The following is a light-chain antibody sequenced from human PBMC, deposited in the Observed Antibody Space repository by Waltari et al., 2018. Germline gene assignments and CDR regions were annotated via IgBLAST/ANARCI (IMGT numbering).Light chain of an antibody. J-gene: IGKJ1*01. CDR1: QNINDW. V-gene: IGKV1-5*03. CDR2: RAS. Sequence: DIQMTQSPSPVPASVGDRVTLTCRASQNINDWLAWYQQKPGKAPKLLIHRASTLDSGAPSRFSGSGFGTEFILTINSLQPDDFSTYYCLQYDLHPWTFGQGTQVQIK. CDR3: LQYDLHPWT.